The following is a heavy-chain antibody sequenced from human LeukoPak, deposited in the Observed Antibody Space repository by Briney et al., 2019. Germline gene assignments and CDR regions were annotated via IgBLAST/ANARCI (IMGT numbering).Heavy chain of an antibody. CDR3: ARRAYYESSGYYLFDY. D-gene: IGHD3-22*01. Sequence: GESLKISCKGSGYSFTSYWIGWVRQMPGKGLECMGIIYLGDADTRYSPSFQGQVTISADKSINTAYLQWSSLKASDTAMYYCARRAYYESSGYYLFDYWGQGTMVTVSS. J-gene: IGHJ4*02. V-gene: IGHV5-51*01. CDR2: IYLGDADT. CDR1: GYSFTSYW.